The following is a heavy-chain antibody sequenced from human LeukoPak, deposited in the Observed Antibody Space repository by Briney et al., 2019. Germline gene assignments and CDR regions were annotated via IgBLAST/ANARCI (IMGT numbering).Heavy chain of an antibody. D-gene: IGHD3/OR15-3a*01. V-gene: IGHV5-51*01. CDR1: GYSFTSYW. CDR3: ARRLPGLAAGGNWFDP. Sequence: GESLKISCKGSGYSFTSYWIGWVRQMPGKGLEWMGIIYPGDSDTNYSPSFQGQVPISADKSISTAYLQWSSLKASDTAMYYCARRLPGLAAGGNWFDPWGQGTLATVSS. CDR2: IYPGDSDT. J-gene: IGHJ5*02.